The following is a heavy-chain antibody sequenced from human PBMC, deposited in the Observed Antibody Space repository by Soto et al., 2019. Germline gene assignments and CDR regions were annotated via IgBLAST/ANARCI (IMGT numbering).Heavy chain of an antibody. CDR1: GYTFTSYG. CDR2: INAYNGNT. J-gene: IGHJ4*02. V-gene: IGHV1-18*01. CDR3: ASRLSYDILTGYPY. D-gene: IGHD3-9*01. Sequence: ASVKVSCKASGYTFTSYGISWVRQAPGQRLEWMGWINAYNGNTNYAQKFQGRVTMTTDTSASTAYMELSSLRSEDTAVYYCASRLSYDILTGYPYWGQGTLVTVSS.